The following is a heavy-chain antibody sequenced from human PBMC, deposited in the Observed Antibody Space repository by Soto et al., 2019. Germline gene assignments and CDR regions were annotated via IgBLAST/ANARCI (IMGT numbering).Heavy chain of an antibody. J-gene: IGHJ6*03. CDR2: IKSKTDGGTT. CDR3: TTDIVVVPVAMDYYYYMDV. V-gene: IGHV3-15*01. Sequence: PGGSLRLSCAASGFTFSNAWMSWVRQAPGKGLEWVGRIKSKTDGGTTDYAAPVKGRFTISRDDSKNTLYLQMNSLKTEDTAVYYCTTDIVVVPVAMDYYYYMDVRGKGTTVTVSS. CDR1: GFTFSNAW. D-gene: IGHD2-2*01.